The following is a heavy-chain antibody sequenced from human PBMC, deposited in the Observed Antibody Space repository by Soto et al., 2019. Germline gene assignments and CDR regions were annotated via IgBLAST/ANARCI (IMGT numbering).Heavy chain of an antibody. D-gene: IGHD3-3*01. Sequence: EVQVVESGGGLVQPGGSLRLSCAASGFTFSSNSMNWVRQAPGKGLEWISYISSSSSTIYAASVKGRFTISRDNAKNSLYLQMISLRDEDTAVYYCARVIWSGHLTSDLWGQGTLVTVSS. J-gene: IGHJ5*02. CDR3: ARVIWSGHLTSDL. V-gene: IGHV3-48*02. CDR2: ISSSSSTI. CDR1: GFTFSSNS.